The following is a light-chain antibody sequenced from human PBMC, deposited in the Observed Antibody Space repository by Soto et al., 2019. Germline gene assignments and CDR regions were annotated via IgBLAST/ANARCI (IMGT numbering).Light chain of an antibody. Sequence: QSVLTQPPSVSAAPGQKVTISCSGSSSNIGNNYVAWYQQLPGTAPKLLIYDNNKRPSGIPDRFSGSKSDTSATLAITGLQTGDEADYYCGTWDSGLSAVWLFGGGTKLTVL. V-gene: IGLV1-51*01. J-gene: IGLJ2*01. CDR2: DNN. CDR1: SSNIGNNY. CDR3: GTWDSGLSAVWL.